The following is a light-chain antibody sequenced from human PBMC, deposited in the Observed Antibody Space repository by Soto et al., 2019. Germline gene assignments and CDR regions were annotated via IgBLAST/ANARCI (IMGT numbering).Light chain of an antibody. CDR1: QSVSSSY. J-gene: IGKJ5*01. Sequence: EIVLTQSPGTLSLSPGERATLSCRASQSVSSSYLAWYQQKPGQAPRLLIYGASSRATGIPDRFSGSGSGTDLTLTISRLEPEDFAVYYCQQYVSSLITFGQGTRLEIK. V-gene: IGKV3-20*01. CDR2: GAS. CDR3: QQYVSSLIT.